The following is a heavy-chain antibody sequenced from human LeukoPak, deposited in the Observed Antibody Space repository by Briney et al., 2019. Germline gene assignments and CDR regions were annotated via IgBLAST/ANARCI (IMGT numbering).Heavy chain of an antibody. CDR3: ARDLDTLVRGTGGY. Sequence: GGSLRLFCAGSGFTFSHYSMGWVRQAPGKGLEWVSSISSSSTYIFYADSLKGRFTISRDNAKNSLYLQMNSLTAEDTAVYYCARDLDTLVRGTGGYWGQGTLVTVSS. J-gene: IGHJ4*02. D-gene: IGHD3-10*01. V-gene: IGHV3-21*01. CDR1: GFTFSHYS. CDR2: ISSSSTYI.